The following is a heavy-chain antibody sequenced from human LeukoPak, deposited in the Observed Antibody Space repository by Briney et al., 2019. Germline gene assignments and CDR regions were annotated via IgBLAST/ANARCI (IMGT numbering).Heavy chain of an antibody. J-gene: IGHJ4*02. D-gene: IGHD4-23*01. V-gene: IGHV3-48*02. Sequence: PSETLSLTCTVSGGSISSSSYYWGWVRQAPGKGLEWVSYISDSSSSIYYADSVKGRFTVSRDNAKNSLYLQMNSLRDEDTAVYYCARDPSGYGGNLYFFDRWGQGTLVTVSS. CDR2: ISDSSSSI. CDR1: GGSISSSSYY. CDR3: ARDPSGYGGNLYFFDR.